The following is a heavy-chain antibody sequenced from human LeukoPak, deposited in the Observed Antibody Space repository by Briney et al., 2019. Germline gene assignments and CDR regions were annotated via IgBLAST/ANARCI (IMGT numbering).Heavy chain of an antibody. CDR1: GGSISSYY. CDR2: IYYSGST. J-gene: IGHJ4*02. CDR3: ARHGYCSGGSCYSDY. Sequence: PSETLSLTCSVSGGSISSYYWSWIRQPPGKGLEWIGCIYYSGSTNYNPSLKSRVTISVDTSKNQFSLKLSSVTAADTAVYYCARHGYCSGGSCYSDYWGQGTLVTVSS. D-gene: IGHD2-15*01. V-gene: IGHV4-59*08.